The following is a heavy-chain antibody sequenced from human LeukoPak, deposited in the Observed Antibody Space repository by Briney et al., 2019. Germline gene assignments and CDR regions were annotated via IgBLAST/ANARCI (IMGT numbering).Heavy chain of an antibody. CDR1: GFTFSSYS. V-gene: IGHV3-21*01. Sequence: PGGSLRLSCAASGFTFSSYSMNWVRQAPGKGLEWVSSISSSSSYIYYADSVKGRFTISRDNAKNSLYLQMNSLRAGDTAVYYCARDPSDSSGPGGYWGQGTLVTVSS. J-gene: IGHJ4*02. CDR3: ARDPSDSSGPGGY. D-gene: IGHD3-22*01. CDR2: ISSSSSYI.